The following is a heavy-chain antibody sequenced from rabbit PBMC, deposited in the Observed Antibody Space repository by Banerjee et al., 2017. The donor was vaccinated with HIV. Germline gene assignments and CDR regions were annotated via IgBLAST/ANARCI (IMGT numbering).Heavy chain of an antibody. CDR3: ARDLAGVIGWNFNL. CDR1: GFSFSNSYY. J-gene: IGHJ4*01. Sequence: QSLEESGGDLVKPGASLTLTCTASGFSFSNSYYMCWVRQAPGKGLEWIGCIDSSSITWYASWVNGRFTISKTSSTTVTLQMTSLTAADTATYLCARDLAGVIGWNFNLWGPGTLVTVS. D-gene: IGHD4-1*01. CDR2: IDSSSIT. V-gene: IGHV1S40*01.